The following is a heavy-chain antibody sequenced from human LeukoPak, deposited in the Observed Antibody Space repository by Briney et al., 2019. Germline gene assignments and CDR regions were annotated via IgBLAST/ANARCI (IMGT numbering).Heavy chain of an antibody. V-gene: IGHV3-23*01. CDR1: GFTFSSFA. Sequence: PGGSLRLSCAASGFTFSSFAMIWFRQAPGKGLEWVSTISGSGGDIYYADSVEGRFTISRDNSKNTLYLQMKSLRDEDTAVYYCAKYLYSNYGRADYCGQGNLVTVSS. D-gene: IGHD4-11*01. CDR3: AKYLYSNYGRADY. CDR2: ISGSGGDI. J-gene: IGHJ4*02.